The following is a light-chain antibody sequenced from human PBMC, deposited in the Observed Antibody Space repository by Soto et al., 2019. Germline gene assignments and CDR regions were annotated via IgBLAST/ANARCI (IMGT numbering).Light chain of an antibody. CDR3: VVHAGSNTWV. J-gene: IGLJ3*02. CDR2: EVN. Sequence: QSALTQSPSASASPGQSVTISCTGSSGDVGAYNYVSWYQQHPGKAPKLIIYEVNKRPSGVPDRFSGSKSGITASLTVSGLQADDEAVYYCVVHAGSNTWVFGGGTKLTVL. V-gene: IGLV2-8*01. CDR1: SGDVGAYNY.